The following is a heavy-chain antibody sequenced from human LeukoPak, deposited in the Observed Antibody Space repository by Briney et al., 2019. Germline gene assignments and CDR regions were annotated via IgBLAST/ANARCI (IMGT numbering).Heavy chain of an antibody. CDR1: GFSFTTYW. D-gene: IGHD1-26*01. V-gene: IGHV5-10-1*01. CDR2: IDPSDSYT. J-gene: IGHJ4*02. Sequence: TGESLKISCKGSGFSFTTYWIGWVRQMPGKGLEWMGRIDPSDSYTNYSPSFQGHVTISADKSISTAYLQWSSLKASDTAMYYCARHDGAVTDFDYWGQGTLVTVSS. CDR3: ARHDGAVTDFDY.